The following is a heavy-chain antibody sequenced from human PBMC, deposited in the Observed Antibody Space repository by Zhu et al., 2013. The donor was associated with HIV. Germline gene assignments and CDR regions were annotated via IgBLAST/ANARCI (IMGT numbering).Heavy chain of an antibody. D-gene: IGHD2-8*01. J-gene: IGHJ4*02. Sequence: QVQLVQSASEVTKPGASVRVSCKSSGYSFLAFFIQWIRQAPGQGLEWMGRINPNTGGTHYAQRFQGRVTMTRDTSITTVYMELSSLKSDDTAVYYCARDQNGASAFDYWGQGTLITVSS. CDR3: ARDQNGASAFDY. CDR1: GYSFLAFF. V-gene: IGHV1-2*06. CDR2: INPNTGGT.